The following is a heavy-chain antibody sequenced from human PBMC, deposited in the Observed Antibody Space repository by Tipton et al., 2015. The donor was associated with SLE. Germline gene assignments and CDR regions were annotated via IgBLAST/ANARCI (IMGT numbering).Heavy chain of an antibody. CDR1: GFSFTTYG. CDR2: IKQDGSDK. V-gene: IGHV3-7*01. J-gene: IGHJ4*02. Sequence: SLRLSCAASGFSFTTYGMHWVRRAPGKGLEWVANIKQDGSDKYYVDSVKGRFTISRDNAKNSLYLQMSSLRAEDTAVYYCAGNFDYWGQGTLVTVSS. CDR3: AGNFDY.